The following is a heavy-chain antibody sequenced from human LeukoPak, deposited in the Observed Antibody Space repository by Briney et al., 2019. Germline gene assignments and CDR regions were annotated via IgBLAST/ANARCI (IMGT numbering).Heavy chain of an antibody. J-gene: IGHJ4*02. CDR1: GFTFSSYW. CDR2: INSDGSST. V-gene: IGHV3-74*01. CDR3: ARRGQWTVTTECDY. Sequence: PGGSLRLSCAASGFTFSSYWMHWFRQAPGKVPVWVSRINSDGSSTSYADSVKGRFTISRDNAKNTLYLQLNSLRGEDTAVYYCARRGQWTVTTECDYWGQGTLVTVYS. D-gene: IGHD4-17*01.